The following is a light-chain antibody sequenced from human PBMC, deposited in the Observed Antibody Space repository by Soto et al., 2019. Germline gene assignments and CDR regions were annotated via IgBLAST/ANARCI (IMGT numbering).Light chain of an antibody. Sequence: DIVMTQSPDSLAVSLGERAAINCKSSQSLLYSANNKNYLDWYQQQPGQPPKLLIYGASTRESGVPDRFSGSGSGTDFTLNISSLQAEDAAVYYCQQYYNTPQTFGQGTKV. J-gene: IGKJ1*01. CDR1: QSLLYSANNKNY. V-gene: IGKV4-1*01. CDR2: GAS. CDR3: QQYYNTPQT.